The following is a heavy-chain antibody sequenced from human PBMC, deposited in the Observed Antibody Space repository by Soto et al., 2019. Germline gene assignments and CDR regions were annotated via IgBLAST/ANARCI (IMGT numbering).Heavy chain of an antibody. D-gene: IGHD1-26*01. CDR3: ASPKVGAAVDAFDI. V-gene: IGHV3-74*01. CDR1: GFTFSSYW. CDR2: INSDGSST. Sequence: EVQLVESGGGLVQPGGSLRLSCAASGFTFSSYWMHWVRQAPGKGLVWVSRINSDGSSTSYADSVKGRFTISRDNAKNTLYLQMNSLRAEDTAVYYCASPKVGAAVDAFDIWGQGTMVTVSS. J-gene: IGHJ3*02.